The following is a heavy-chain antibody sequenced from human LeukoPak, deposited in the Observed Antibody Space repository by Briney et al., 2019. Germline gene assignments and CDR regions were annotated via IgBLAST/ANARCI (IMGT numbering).Heavy chain of an antibody. CDR3: ARVPYSSSWSYDAFDI. J-gene: IGHJ3*02. CDR1: GFTFSSYA. D-gene: IGHD6-13*01. Sequence: PGGSLRLSCAASGFTFSSYAMHWVRQAPGKGLEWVAVISYDGSNKYYADSVKGRFTISRDNSKNTLYLQMNSLRAEDTAVYYCARVPYSSSWSYDAFDIWGQGTMVTVSS. V-gene: IGHV3-30-3*01. CDR2: ISYDGSNK.